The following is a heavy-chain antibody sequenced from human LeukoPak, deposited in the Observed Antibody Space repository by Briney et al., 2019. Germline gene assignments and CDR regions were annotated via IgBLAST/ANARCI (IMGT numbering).Heavy chain of an antibody. Sequence: GGSLRFSCVASGFTFSNYAMSWVRQAPGKGLEWVSAITGSGTNRYYADSLKGRFTTSRDNSKNTVFLQMNSLRHEDTAIYYCVIWGDYDVLTAYYVPDFWGQGTLVTVSS. J-gene: IGHJ4*02. CDR1: GFTFSNYA. CDR2: ITGSGTNR. CDR3: VIWGDYDVLTAYYVPDF. D-gene: IGHD3-9*01. V-gene: IGHV3-23*01.